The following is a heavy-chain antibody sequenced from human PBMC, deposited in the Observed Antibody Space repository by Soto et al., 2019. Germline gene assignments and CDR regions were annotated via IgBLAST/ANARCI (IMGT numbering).Heavy chain of an antibody. J-gene: IGHJ4*02. V-gene: IGHV1-69*12. CDR3: ARVRVRFLEWLGSEG. Sequence: QVQLVQSGAEVKKPGSSVKVSCKASGGTFSSYAFSWVRQAPGQGLEWMGGIIPIFGTANYAQKFQGRVTLXADASTSTAYMELSSLRSEDTAVYYCARVRVRFLEWLGSEGWGQGTLVTVSS. D-gene: IGHD3-3*01. CDR2: IIPIFGTA. CDR1: GGTFSSYA.